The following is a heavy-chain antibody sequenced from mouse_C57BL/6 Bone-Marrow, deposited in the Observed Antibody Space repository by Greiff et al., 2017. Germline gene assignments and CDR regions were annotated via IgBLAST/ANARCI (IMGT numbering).Heavy chain of an antibody. CDR3: ARSRDGRYWYFDV. Sequence: VQLQQSGPELVKPGASVTISCKASGYSFTDYNMNWVKQSNGKSLEWIGLINPNDGTTSYNQKFKGKATLTVDQSSSTAYMQLNSLTSEDSAVYYCARSRDGRYWYFDVWGTGTTVTVSS. D-gene: IGHD2-3*01. V-gene: IGHV1-39*01. J-gene: IGHJ1*03. CDR2: INPNDGTT. CDR1: GYSFTDYN.